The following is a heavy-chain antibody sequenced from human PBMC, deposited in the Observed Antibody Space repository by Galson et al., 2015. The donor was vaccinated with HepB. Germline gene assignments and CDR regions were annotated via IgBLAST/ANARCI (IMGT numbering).Heavy chain of an antibody. CDR2: IWSDGNNK. Sequence: ALGLSCAASGFIFSRYGMHWVRQAPGKGLSWVAVIWSDGNNKYYADSVKGRFTISRDNSNNTLYLQISSLRADDTAVYYCARGLQYRDSSVVGFWGQGTLVTVSS. J-gene: IGHJ4*02. V-gene: IGHV3-33*01. D-gene: IGHD2-15*01. CDR3: ARGLQYRDSSVVGF. CDR1: GFIFSRYG.